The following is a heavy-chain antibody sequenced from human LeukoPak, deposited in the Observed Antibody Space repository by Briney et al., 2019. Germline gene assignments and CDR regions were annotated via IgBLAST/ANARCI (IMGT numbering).Heavy chain of an antibody. D-gene: IGHD3-3*01. Sequence: ASLKVSCKTSGYTFADFYLHWVRQAPGRGLEWMGWIYPKSGGTIYAQKFQGRVTMTRDTSISTTYMDLNRLISDDTAVYYCARGGGSNFGVITDWGQGTQVTVSS. CDR3: ARGGGSNFGVITD. CDR2: IYPKSGGT. V-gene: IGHV1-2*02. J-gene: IGHJ4*02. CDR1: GYTFADFY.